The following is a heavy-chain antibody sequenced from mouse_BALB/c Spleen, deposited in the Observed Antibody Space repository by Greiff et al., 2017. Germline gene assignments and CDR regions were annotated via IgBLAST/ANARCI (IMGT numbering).Heavy chain of an antibody. CDR1: GYTFTNYW. CDR2: INPSTGYT. J-gene: IGHJ1*01. Sequence: QVQLQQSGAELAKPGASVKMSCKASGYTFTNYWMHWVKQRPGQGLEWIGYINPSTGYTEYNQKFKDKATLTADKSSSSAYMQLSSLTSEDSAVYYCARTDNWYFDVWGAGTTVTVSS. V-gene: IGHV1-7*01. CDR3: ARTDNWYFDV.